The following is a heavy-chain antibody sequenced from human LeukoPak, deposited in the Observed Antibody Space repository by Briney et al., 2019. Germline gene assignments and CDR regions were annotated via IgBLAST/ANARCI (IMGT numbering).Heavy chain of an antibody. Sequence: GASLRLSCAASGFTFSSSAMSRVRQAPGKGLEWVSAINDSGDSTYYADSVKGRFTVSRDNSKNTLYLQMNGLRAEDTAVYYCAKAAGGLVYWGQGTLVIISS. CDR3: AKAAGGLVY. CDR2: INDSGDST. J-gene: IGHJ4*02. V-gene: IGHV3-23*01. CDR1: GFTFSSSA. D-gene: IGHD6-19*01.